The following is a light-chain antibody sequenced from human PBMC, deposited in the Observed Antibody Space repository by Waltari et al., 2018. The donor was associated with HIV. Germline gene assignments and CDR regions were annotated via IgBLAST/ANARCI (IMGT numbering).Light chain of an antibody. Sequence: DIAMPQSPLSLPVTPGEPASISCRSSQSLLHSNGYNYLDWYLQKPGQSPQLLIYLGSNRASGVSDRFSGSGSGTDFTLKISRVESDDVGLYYCMQALQTPLTFGGGTKVEIK. J-gene: IGKJ4*01. CDR2: LGS. CDR1: QSLLHSNGYNY. CDR3: MQALQTPLT. V-gene: IGKV2-28*01.